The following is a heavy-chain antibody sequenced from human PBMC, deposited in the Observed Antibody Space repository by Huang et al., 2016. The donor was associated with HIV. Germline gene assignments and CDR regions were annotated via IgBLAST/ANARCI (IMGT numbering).Heavy chain of an antibody. D-gene: IGHD6-19*01. CDR2: LNPNSGKT. J-gene: IGHJ4*02. Sequence: QVQLVQSGPEVKKPGASVKVSCQTSGYIFSNYDINWVRQAPGQGLQWMGWLNPNSGKTAYGQNFQGRVTLTRSTSTGAAYMVLNSLTSQDTAVYYCVRLTSGWYHDYWGQGTLVTVSS. CDR3: VRLTSGWYHDY. CDR1: GYIFSNYD. V-gene: IGHV1-8*01.